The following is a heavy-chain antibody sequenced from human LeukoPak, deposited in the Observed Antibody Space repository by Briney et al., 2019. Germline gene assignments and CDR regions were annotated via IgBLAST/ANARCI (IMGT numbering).Heavy chain of an antibody. Sequence: SEILSLTCTVSGGSISSSSYYWGWIRQPPGKGLEWIGSIYYSGSTYYNPSLKSRVTISVDTSKNQFSLKLSSVTAADTAVYYCARHAVVVPAYMDVWGKGTTVTISS. D-gene: IGHD2-2*01. V-gene: IGHV4-39*01. J-gene: IGHJ6*03. CDR2: IYYSGST. CDR1: GGSISSSSYY. CDR3: ARHAVVVPAYMDV.